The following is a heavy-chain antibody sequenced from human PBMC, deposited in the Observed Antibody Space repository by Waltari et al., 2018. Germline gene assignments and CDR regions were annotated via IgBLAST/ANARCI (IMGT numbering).Heavy chain of an antibody. CDR3: ANLKGAAAGTFNGYYYYGMDV. D-gene: IGHD6-13*01. J-gene: IGHJ6*02. V-gene: IGHV4-34*01. CDR2: INHSGST. CDR1: GGSFSGYY. Sequence: QVQLQQWGAGLLKPSETLSLTCAVYGGSFSGYYWSWIRQPPGKGLEWIGEINHSGSTNYNPSLKSRVTISVDTSKNQFSLKLSSVTAADTAVYYCANLKGAAAGTFNGYYYYGMDVWGQGTTVTVSS.